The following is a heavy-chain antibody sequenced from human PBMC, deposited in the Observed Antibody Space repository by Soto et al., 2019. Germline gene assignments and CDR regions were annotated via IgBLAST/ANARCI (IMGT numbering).Heavy chain of an antibody. V-gene: IGHV4-59*01. D-gene: IGHD1-26*01. J-gene: IGHJ1*01. Sequence: PEKLRDTKTVSGGSISSYYWSWIRQPPGKGLEWIGYIYYSGSTNYNPSLKSRVTISVDTSKNQFSLKLSSVTAADTAVYYCARDFFFNLPTATQSYCLSLPNARALSVQ. CDR2: IYYSGST. CDR1: GGSISSYY. CDR3: ARDFFFNLPTATQSYCLSLPNARALSVQ.